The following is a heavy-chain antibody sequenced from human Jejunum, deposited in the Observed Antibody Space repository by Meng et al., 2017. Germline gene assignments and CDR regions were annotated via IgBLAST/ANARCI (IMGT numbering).Heavy chain of an antibody. J-gene: IGHJ5*02. Sequence: QASGAGAVKPSGTVSVTCTVSGGSISSSSYDWGWIRRPPGKGLEWIGSIYYSGSTYYNPSLKSRVAISVDTSKNQFSLKLSSVTAADTAVYYCASYAATVTTLGVVWFDPWGQGTLVTVSS. V-gene: IGHV4-39*07. CDR3: ASYAATVTTLGVVWFDP. CDR2: IYYSGST. D-gene: IGHD4-17*01. CDR1: GGSISSSSYD.